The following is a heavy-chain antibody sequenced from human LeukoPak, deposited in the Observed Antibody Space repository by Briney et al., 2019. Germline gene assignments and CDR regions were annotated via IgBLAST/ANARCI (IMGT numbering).Heavy chain of an antibody. J-gene: IGHJ4*02. CDR1: GFTFSSYS. Sequence: PGGSLRLSCAASGFTFSSYSMNWVRQAPGKGLEWISYISSSSSTIYYADSVKGRFTISRDNAKNSLYLQMNSLRAEDTDVYYCARTGQNYKSTVTTPSFFDYWGQGTLVTVSS. CDR3: ARTGQNYKSTVTTPSFFDY. D-gene: IGHD4-11*01. V-gene: IGHV3-48*01. CDR2: ISSSSSTI.